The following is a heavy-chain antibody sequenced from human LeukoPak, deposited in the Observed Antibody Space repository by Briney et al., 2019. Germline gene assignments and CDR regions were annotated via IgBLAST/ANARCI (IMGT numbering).Heavy chain of an antibody. D-gene: IGHD6-6*01. CDR2: IIPIFGTA. J-gene: IGHJ4*02. Sequence: SVKVSCKASGGTFSSYAISWVRQAPGQGLEWMGRIIPIFGTANYAQKFQGRVTITTDESTSTAYMELSSLRSEDTAVYYCAREPGRGIAARPEDYWGQGTLVTVPS. CDR3: AREPGRGIAARPEDY. CDR1: GGTFSSYA. V-gene: IGHV1-69*05.